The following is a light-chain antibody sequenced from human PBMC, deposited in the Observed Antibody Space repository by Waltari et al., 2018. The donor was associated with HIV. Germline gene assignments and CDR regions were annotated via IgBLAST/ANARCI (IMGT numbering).Light chain of an antibody. J-gene: IGLJ3*02. CDR3: GTWDNSLSAWV. CDR1: TSIIGNNF. Sequence: QSVLTQPPSVSAAPGQKVTISCSGSTSIIGNNFVSWYQQFPGTAPKLLIYDHNKRPSGIPDRFSGSRSGTSATLGITGLQTGDEAEYYCGTWDNSLSAWVFGGGTKVTVL. V-gene: IGLV1-51*01. CDR2: DHN.